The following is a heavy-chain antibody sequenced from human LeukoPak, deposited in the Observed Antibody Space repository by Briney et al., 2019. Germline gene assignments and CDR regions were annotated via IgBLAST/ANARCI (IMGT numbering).Heavy chain of an antibody. CDR3: ANRSGYTTGWFFDF. CDR2: ISGSGDNT. Sequence: GGSLKLSCAASGFSFSSYAMSWVRQAPGKGLEWVSSISGSGDNTYYAESVKGRFTISRDNSKNTLFLQMNSLRAEDTAVFYCANRSGYTTGWFFDFWGQGTLVTVSS. D-gene: IGHD6-19*01. V-gene: IGHV3-23*01. J-gene: IGHJ4*02. CDR1: GFSFSSYA.